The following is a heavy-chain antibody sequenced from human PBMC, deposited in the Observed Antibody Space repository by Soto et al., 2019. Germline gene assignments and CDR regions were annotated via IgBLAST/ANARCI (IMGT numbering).Heavy chain of an antibody. J-gene: IGHJ4*02. CDR3: ARDPKTSGGQHWAFNYFDS. V-gene: IGHV3-30-3*01. Sequence: GGSLRLSCAASGFSFSISPMHWVRQAPGKGPEWVALISYDGTNKFYADSVKGRFTISRDNSKSTLYLQVDSLRPEDAAVYYCARDPKTSGGQHWAFNYFDSWGQGTLVTVSS. CDR2: ISYDGTNK. CDR1: GFSFSISP. D-gene: IGHD7-27*01.